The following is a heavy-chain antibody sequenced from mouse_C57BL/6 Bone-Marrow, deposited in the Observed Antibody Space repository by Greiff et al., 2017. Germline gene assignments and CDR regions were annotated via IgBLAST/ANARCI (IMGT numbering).Heavy chain of an antibody. CDR2: ISSGSSTI. Sequence: EVKLVEPGGGLVKPGGSLKLSCAASGFTFSDYGMHWVRQAPEKGLEWVAYISSGSSTIYYADTVKGRFTFARDDAKNTLFLQMTSLMSEDTAMYYCARPRYYCSYFDDWGQGTTLTVSS. CDR3: ARPRYYCSYFDD. D-gene: IGHD2-1*01. J-gene: IGHJ2*01. CDR1: GFTFSDYG. V-gene: IGHV5-17*01.